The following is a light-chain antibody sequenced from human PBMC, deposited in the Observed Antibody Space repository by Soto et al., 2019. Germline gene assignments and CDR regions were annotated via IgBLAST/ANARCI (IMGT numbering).Light chain of an antibody. CDR1: QSVLYSSNNKNY. V-gene: IGKV4-1*01. CDR3: QQYYRAPST. CDR2: WAS. J-gene: IGKJ4*01. Sequence: DIVMTQSPGSLAVSLGERATINCKSSQSVLYSSNNKNYLAWYQQKPGQPPKMLIYWASTRESGVPARFSGSGSGTDFTLTISTLQAEDVAVYYCQQYYRAPSTFGGGTKVDIK.